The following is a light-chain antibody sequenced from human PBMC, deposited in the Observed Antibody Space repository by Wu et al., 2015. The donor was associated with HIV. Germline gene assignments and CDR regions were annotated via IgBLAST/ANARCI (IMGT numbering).Light chain of an antibody. J-gene: IGKJ5*01. CDR3: QQYGHPPIT. CDR1: KDISQSISSAY. CDR2: ETS. Sequence: EVLLTQSPDILSASVGQRITLSCRASKDISQSISSAYVAWYQHKPGQPPRLLIYETSKRADGVPDRFDGSGSATDFTLTIARLEPEDFAIYFCQQYGHPPITFGQGTRLE. V-gene: IGKV3-20*01.